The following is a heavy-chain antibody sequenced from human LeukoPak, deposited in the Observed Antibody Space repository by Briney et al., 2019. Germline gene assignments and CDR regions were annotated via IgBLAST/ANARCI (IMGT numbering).Heavy chain of an antibody. Sequence: NPSETLSLTCTVSGDSISTYYWSWIRQPAGKGLEWIGRIFTSGSTNYNPSLKSRVTISLDTSKNQFSLRLSSVTAADTAVYYCAKGGPEASAGLSWFDPWGQGTLVTVSS. CDR1: GDSISTYY. D-gene: IGHD1-14*01. V-gene: IGHV4-4*07. J-gene: IGHJ5*02. CDR3: AKGGPEASAGLSWFDP. CDR2: IFTSGST.